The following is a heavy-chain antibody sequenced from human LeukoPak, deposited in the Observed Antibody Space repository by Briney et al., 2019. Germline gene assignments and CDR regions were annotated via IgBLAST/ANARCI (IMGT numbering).Heavy chain of an antibody. CDR2: IYYSGST. Sequence: SETLSLTCTVSGGSISGYYWSWIRQPPGKGLEWIGYIYYSGSTNYNPSLKSRVTISVDTSKNQFSLKLSSVTAADTAVYYCARVADSSSWYIDYWGQGTLVTVSS. CDR1: GGSISGYY. CDR3: ARVADSSSWYIDY. V-gene: IGHV4-59*01. D-gene: IGHD6-13*01. J-gene: IGHJ4*02.